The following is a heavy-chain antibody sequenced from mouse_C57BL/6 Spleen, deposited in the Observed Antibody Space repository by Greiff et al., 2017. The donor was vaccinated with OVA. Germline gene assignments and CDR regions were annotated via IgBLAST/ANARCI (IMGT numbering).Heavy chain of an antibody. CDR3: ARHEEAQRGNWARGFLSMDY. V-gene: IGHV1-62-2*01. Sequence: QVQLKQSGAELVKPGASVKLSCKASGYTFTEYTIHWVKQRSGQGLEWIGWFYPGSGSIKYNEKFKDKATLTADKSSSTVYMELSRLTSEDSAVYFCARHEEAQRGNWARGFLSMDYWGQGTSVTVSS. CDR1: GYTFTEYT. J-gene: IGHJ4*01. CDR2: FYPGSGSI. D-gene: IGHD4-1*01.